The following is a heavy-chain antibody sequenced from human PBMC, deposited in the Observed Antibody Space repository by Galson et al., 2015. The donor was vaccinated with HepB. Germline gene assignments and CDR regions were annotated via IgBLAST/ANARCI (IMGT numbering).Heavy chain of an antibody. V-gene: IGHV3-30-3*01. J-gene: IGHJ5*02. CDR1: GFTFSSYA. CDR2: ISYDGSNK. D-gene: IGHD3-22*01. CDR3: ASLPRYDSSGPWFDP. Sequence: SLRLSCAASGFTFSSYAMHWVRQAPGKGLEWVAVISYDGSNKYYADSVKGRFTISRDNSKNTLYLQMNSLRAEDTAVYYCASLPRYDSSGPWFDPWGQGTLVTVSS.